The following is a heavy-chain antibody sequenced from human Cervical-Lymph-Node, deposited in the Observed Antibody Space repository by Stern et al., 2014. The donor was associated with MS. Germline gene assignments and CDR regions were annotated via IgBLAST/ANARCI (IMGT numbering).Heavy chain of an antibody. Sequence: VQLEESGPGLVKPSQTLSLTCTVSGGSISSGDYYWSWIRQPPGKGLEWIGYIYDSGSTYYNPSLKSRVTISVDTSKNQFSLKLSSVTAADTAVYYCASANCSSTSCPNWFDPWGQGTLVTVSS. CDR2: IYDSGST. V-gene: IGHV4-30-4*01. J-gene: IGHJ5*02. CDR1: GGSISSGDYY. D-gene: IGHD2-2*01. CDR3: ASANCSSTSCPNWFDP.